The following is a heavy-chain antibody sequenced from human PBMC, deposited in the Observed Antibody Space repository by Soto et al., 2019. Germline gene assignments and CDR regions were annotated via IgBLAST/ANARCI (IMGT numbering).Heavy chain of an antibody. Sequence: ASVKVSCKASGYTFTSYGISWVRQAPGQGLEWMGWISAYNGNTNYAQKLQGRVTMTTDTSTCTAYMELRSLRSDDTAVYYCARAPEVSYYYYYGMDVWGQGTTVTVSS. V-gene: IGHV1-18*01. CDR3: ARAPEVSYYYYYGMDV. CDR2: ISAYNGNT. CDR1: GYTFTSYG. D-gene: IGHD3-10*01. J-gene: IGHJ6*02.